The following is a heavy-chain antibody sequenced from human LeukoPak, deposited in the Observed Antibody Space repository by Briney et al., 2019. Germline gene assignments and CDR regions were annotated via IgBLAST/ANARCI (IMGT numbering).Heavy chain of an antibody. V-gene: IGHV1-2*06. D-gene: IGHD2-15*01. CDR1: GSTFTGYF. CDR3: AIAGGGSDAFDI. Sequence: GASVKVSCKAFGSTFTGYFMHWVRQAPGQGLEWMGRINPNTGGTNYAQKFQGRVTMTRDTSISTAYMELSRLRSDDTAVYYCAIAGGGSDAFDIWGQGTMVTVSS. CDR2: INPNTGGT. J-gene: IGHJ3*02.